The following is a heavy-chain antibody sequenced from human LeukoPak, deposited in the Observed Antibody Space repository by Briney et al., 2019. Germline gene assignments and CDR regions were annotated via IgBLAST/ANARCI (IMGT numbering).Heavy chain of an antibody. V-gene: IGHV1-46*01. J-gene: IGHJ4*02. D-gene: IGHD3-9*01. CDR2: INPSGGST. Sequence: ASVEVSCKASGYTFTRYYMHWVRQAPGQGLEWMGIINPSGGSTNYAQKFQGRVTMTRDTSTSTVYMELSSLRSEDTAVYYCAREGEGILTSWGQGTLVTVSS. CDR1: GYTFTRYY. CDR3: AREGEGILTS.